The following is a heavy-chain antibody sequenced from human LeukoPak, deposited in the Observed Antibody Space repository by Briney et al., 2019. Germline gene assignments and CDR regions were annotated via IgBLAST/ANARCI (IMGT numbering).Heavy chain of an antibody. CDR2: ISASGTST. D-gene: IGHD2-8*01. CDR3: ASTSAPGYYYYYMDV. J-gene: IGHJ6*03. CDR1: GFIFSNYA. Sequence: GGSLRLSCAASGFIFSNYAMTWVRQAPGKGLEWVSGISASGTSTYYADSVKGRFTVSRDNSKNTLYLQMNSLRAEDTAVYYCASTSAPGYYYYYMDVWGKGTTVTVSS. V-gene: IGHV3-23*01.